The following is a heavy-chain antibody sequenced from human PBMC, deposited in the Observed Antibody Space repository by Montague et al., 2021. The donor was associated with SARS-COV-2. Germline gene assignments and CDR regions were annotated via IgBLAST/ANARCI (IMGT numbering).Heavy chain of an antibody. V-gene: IGHV4-59*08. CDR2: IYYSGST. D-gene: IGHD3-16*01. Sequence: SETLSLTCTVSGGSISSYYWSWIRQPPGKGLEWIGYIYYSGSTNYNPPLKSRVTISVDTSKNQFSLKLSSVTAADTAVYYCARHKYDYVWGTSSGFFDYWGQGTLVTVSS. CDR1: GGSISSYY. J-gene: IGHJ4*02. CDR3: ARHKYDYVWGTSSGFFDY.